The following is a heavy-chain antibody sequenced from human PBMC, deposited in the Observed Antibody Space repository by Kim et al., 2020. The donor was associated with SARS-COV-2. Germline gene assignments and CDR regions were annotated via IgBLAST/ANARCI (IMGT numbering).Heavy chain of an antibody. V-gene: IGHV3-33*01. CDR3: AREVSGGVDAEYFFKAVAGAVVGGMDV. J-gene: IGHJ6*02. CDR2: IWDDGSNE. CDR1: GFTFRNYG. Sequence: GGSLRLSCAASGFTFRNYGMHWVRQAPGKGLEWVAVIWDDGSNEYYADSVKGRFTISRDNSKNMLYLQLNSLRAEDTAMYYCAREVSGGVDAEYFFKAVAGAVVGGMDVWGQGTTVTVSS. D-gene: IGHD6-13*01.